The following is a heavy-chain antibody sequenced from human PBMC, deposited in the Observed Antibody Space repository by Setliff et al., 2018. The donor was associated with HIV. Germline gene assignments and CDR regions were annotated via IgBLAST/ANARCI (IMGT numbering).Heavy chain of an antibody. CDR1: GGSISSNKYY. CDR2: IYHSGKT. D-gene: IGHD5-18*01. Sequence: SETLSLTCSVSGGSISSNKYYWSWIRQPPGKGLEWTGSIYHSGKTYYNPSLKSRLTISLDTSKNQFSLKMTSVTAADTALYYCSNWNTTIDEDAWGQGTLVTVSS. CDR3: SNWNTTIDEDA. V-gene: IGHV4-39*07. J-gene: IGHJ5*02.